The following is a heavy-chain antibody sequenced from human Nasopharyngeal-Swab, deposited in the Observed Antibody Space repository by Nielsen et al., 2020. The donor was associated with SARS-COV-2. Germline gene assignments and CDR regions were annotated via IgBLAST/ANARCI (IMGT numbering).Heavy chain of an antibody. V-gene: IGHV4-39*01. CDR3: ARRVKYSSSWYKRLSWFDP. J-gene: IGHJ5*02. D-gene: IGHD6-13*01. Sequence: PGKGLEWIESIYYSGSTYYNPSLKSRVTISVDTSKNQFSLKLSSVTAADTAVYYCARRVKYSSSWYKRLSWFDPWGQGTLVTVSS. CDR2: IYYSGST.